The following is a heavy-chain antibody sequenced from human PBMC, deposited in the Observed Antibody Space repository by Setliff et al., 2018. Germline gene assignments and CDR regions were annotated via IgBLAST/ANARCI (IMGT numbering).Heavy chain of an antibody. V-gene: IGHV1-18*01. D-gene: IGHD2-2*01. J-gene: IGHJ4*02. CDR3: ARLVRYCTRTSCQRTPGAEY. CDR2: INNYNFNT. Sequence: ASVKVSCKASGYTFTNYGITWVRQAPGQGLEWMGWINNYNFNTNYAQKLQGRVTMTTDTSTSTAYMELRSLRPDDTAVYYCARLVRYCTRTSCQRTPGAEYWGQGTLVTVSS. CDR1: GYTFTNYG.